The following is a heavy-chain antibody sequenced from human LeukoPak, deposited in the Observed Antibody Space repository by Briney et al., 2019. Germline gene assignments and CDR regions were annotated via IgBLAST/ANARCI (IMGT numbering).Heavy chain of an antibody. V-gene: IGHV1-69*05. Sequence: ASVKVSCKASGGTFSSYAISWVRQAPGQGLEWMGGIIPIFGTANYAQKFQGRVTITTDESTSTAYMELSSLRSEDTAVYYCAKDGDIAAAMYYFDYWGQGTLVTVSS. CDR3: AKDGDIAAAMYYFDY. J-gene: IGHJ4*02. CDR2: IIPIFGTA. D-gene: IGHD6-13*01. CDR1: GGTFSSYA.